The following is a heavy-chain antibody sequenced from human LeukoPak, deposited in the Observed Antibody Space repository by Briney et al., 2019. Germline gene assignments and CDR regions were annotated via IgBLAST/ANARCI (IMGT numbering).Heavy chain of an antibody. CDR3: TRGDYYDY. CDR2: IRSKPYGGTT. CDR1: GFTFGDYA. Sequence: GRSLRLSCTASGFTFGDYAMSWVRQAPGKGLEWVGFIRSKPYGGTTEYAASVKGRFTISRDDSNSLAYLQMSSLKTEDTAVYYCTRGDYYDYWGQGTLVTVSS. V-gene: IGHV3-49*04. J-gene: IGHJ4*02.